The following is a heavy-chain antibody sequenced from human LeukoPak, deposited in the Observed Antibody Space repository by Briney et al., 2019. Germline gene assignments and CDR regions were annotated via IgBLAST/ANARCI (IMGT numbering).Heavy chain of an antibody. CDR2: MSANTGAT. CDR1: GYSFTSYD. Sequence: GASVKVSCKASGYSFTSYDINWVRQATGQGLEWMGWMSANTGATGYAQKFQGRVTMTRDTSISTAYMELSSLRSEDTAIYYCARRNSWYDSWGQGTLVTVLS. D-gene: IGHD4-11*01. J-gene: IGHJ5*01. CDR3: ARRNSWYDS. V-gene: IGHV1-8*01.